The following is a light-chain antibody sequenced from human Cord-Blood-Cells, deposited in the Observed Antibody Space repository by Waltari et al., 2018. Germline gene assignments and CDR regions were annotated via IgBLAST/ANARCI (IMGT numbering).Light chain of an antibody. Sequence: ETALTQSPATLSLPPGARATLSCRASQSVSSYLAMYQQKPGQAPRLLSYDGSNRGTGIPARFSGSESETDFTLTISSLEREDFAVYYCQQRSNGLLTFGGGTKVEIK. J-gene: IGKJ4*01. CDR3: QQRSNGLLT. CDR2: DGS. CDR1: QSVSSY. V-gene: IGKV3-11*01.